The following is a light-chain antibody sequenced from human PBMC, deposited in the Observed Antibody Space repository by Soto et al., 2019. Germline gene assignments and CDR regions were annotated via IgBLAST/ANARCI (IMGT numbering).Light chain of an antibody. CDR3: QTWGNGILV. V-gene: IGLV4-69*01. CDR1: SGHSSYA. J-gene: IGLJ2*01. CDR2: LNSDGSH. Sequence: QLVLTQSPSASASLGASVKLTCTLSSGHSSYAIAWHQQQPEKGPRYLMKLNSDGSHSKGDGIPDRFSGSSSGAERYLTGSSLQSEDEADYYCQTWGNGILVFGGGTKVTVL.